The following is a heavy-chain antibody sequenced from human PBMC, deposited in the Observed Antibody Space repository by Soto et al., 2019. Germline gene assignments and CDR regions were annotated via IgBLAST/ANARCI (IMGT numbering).Heavy chain of an antibody. CDR3: AREAYYDILTGVYYYYYGMDV. J-gene: IGHJ6*02. Sequence: ASVKPSCKACGDRITGYYMHWVRQAPKQGLEWMGWINPNSGGTNYAQKFQGWVTMTRDTSISTAYMELSRLRSDDTAVYYCAREAYYDILTGVYYYYYGMDVWGQGTTVTVS. CDR1: GDRITGYY. CDR2: INPNSGGT. D-gene: IGHD3-9*01. V-gene: IGHV1-2*04.